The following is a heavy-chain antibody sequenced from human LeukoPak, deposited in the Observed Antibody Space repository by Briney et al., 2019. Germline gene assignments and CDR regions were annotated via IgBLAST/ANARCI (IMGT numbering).Heavy chain of an antibody. J-gene: IGHJ4*02. V-gene: IGHV3-53*01. CDR3: ARDGSDYYDSSGYYY. CDR1: GFTVSSNY. D-gene: IGHD3-22*01. CDR2: IYSGGST. Sequence: GGSLRLSCAASGFTVSSNYMSWVRQAPGKGLEWVSVIYSGGSTYYADSVKGRFTISRDNSKNTLYLQMNSLRAEDTAVYYCARDGSDYYDSSGYYYWGQGTLVTVSS.